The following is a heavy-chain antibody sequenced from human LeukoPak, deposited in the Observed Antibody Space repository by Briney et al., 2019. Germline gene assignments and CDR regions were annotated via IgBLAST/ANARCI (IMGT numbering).Heavy chain of an antibody. CDR2: IRYDGGNK. CDR3: ARGAYYNVLAGFKSRNLGFDY. CDR1: GFTFSSYA. V-gene: IGHV3-30*02. J-gene: IGHJ4*02. Sequence: GGSLRLSCAAPGFTFSSYAMHWVRQAPGKGLEWVSFIRYDGGNKYYADSVKGRFTISRDNSKNTLYLQMNSLRAEDTALYYWARGAYYNVLAGFKSRNLGFDYWGQGTLVTVSS. D-gene: IGHD3-9*01.